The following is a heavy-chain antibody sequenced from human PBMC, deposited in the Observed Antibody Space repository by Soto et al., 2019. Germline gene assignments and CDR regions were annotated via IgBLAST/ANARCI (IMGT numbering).Heavy chain of an antibody. CDR3: ARVYCSGGSCSPFDP. CDR2: INPNSGGT. J-gene: IGHJ5*02. CDR1: GYTFTGYY. Sequence: ASVKVSCKASGYTFTGYYMHWVRQAPGQGLEWMGWINPNSGGTNYAQKFQGWVTMTRDTSISTAYMELSRLRSDDTAVYYCARVYCSGGSCSPFDPWGQGTLVTVSS. V-gene: IGHV1-2*04. D-gene: IGHD2-15*01.